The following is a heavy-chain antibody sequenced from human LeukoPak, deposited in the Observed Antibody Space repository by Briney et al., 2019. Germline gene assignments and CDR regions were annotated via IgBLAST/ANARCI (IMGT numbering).Heavy chain of an antibody. V-gene: IGHV1-2*02. D-gene: IGHD1-26*01. J-gene: IGHJ4*02. CDR1: GYTFTGYY. CDR3: ARSNLVGATKTPFDY. Sequence: ASVKVSCKASGYTFTGYYMHWVRQAPGQGLQWMGWINPNSGGTNYAQKFQGRVTMTRDTSISTVYMELSRLRSDDTAVYYCARSNLVGATKTPFDYWGQGTLVTVSS. CDR2: INPNSGGT.